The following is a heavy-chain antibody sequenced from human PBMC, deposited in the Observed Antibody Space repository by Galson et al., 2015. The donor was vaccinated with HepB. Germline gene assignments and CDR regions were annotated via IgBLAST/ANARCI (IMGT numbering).Heavy chain of an antibody. D-gene: IGHD2-21*01. Sequence: ETLSLTCGVSSGSFTNYDWNWVRQAPGKGPEWIGEVNRGGSANVNPSLQRRVTITRDPSKSQFSLRLSSITAADTAMYYCVAGPFGPRFQFWYSPVYLQHWGRGTQVIVSS. V-gene: IGHV4-34*01. CDR2: VNRGGSA. CDR3: VAGPFGPRFQFWYSPVYLQH. J-gene: IGHJ1*01. CDR1: SGSFTNYD.